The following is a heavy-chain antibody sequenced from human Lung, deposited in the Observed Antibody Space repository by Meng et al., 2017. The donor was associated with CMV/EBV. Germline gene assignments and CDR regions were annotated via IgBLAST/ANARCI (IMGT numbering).Heavy chain of an antibody. V-gene: IGHV1-2*02. CDR2: INPNDDT. CDR3: VRSSGWSRFDY. CDR1: GYTITDYY. D-gene: IGHD6-19*01. J-gene: IGHJ4*01. Sequence: QVQLVQSGAEMKKPXXXXXVSCKASGYTITDYYIHWVRQAPGQGFQWMGWINPNDDTNYAQNFQGRVTMTRDMSINTIYMELSRLTSEDTAVYYCVRSSGWSRFDYWGHGTLVTVSS.